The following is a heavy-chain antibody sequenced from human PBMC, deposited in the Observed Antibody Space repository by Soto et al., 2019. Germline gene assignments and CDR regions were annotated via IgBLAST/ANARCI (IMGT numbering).Heavy chain of an antibody. J-gene: IGHJ3*02. Sequence: LSETLSLTCTVSGGSISSYYWSWIRQPPGKGLEWIGYIYYSGSTNYNPSLMSRVTISLDKSKNQFSLNLSSVTAADTAVYYCARRGYCSGGRCYSWAFDIWGQGTVLTVSS. CDR3: ARRGYCSGGRCYSWAFDI. V-gene: IGHV4-59*12. CDR1: GGSISSYY. CDR2: IYYSGST. D-gene: IGHD2-15*01.